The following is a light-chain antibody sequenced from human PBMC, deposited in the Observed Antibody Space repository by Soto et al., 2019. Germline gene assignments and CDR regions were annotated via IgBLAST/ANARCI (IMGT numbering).Light chain of an antibody. J-gene: IGKJ2*01. CDR2: DAS. CDR3: QQYDSSPHT. CDR1: QSVSSY. V-gene: IGKV3-11*01. Sequence: EIVLTQSPATLSLSPGERATLSCRASQSVSSYLAWYQQKPGQAPRLLIYDASNRATGIPARFSGSGSGTDFTLTISSLEPEDFAVYYCQQYDSSPHTFGQGTKLEIK.